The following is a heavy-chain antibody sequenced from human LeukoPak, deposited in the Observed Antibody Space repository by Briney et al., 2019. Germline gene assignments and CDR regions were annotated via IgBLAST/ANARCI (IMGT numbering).Heavy chain of an antibody. D-gene: IGHD6-19*01. CDR3: ARVYGGSGYNWFDP. V-gene: IGHV4-4*07. Sequence: KPSETLSLTCTVSIGSISSYYWSWIRHPAGKGLEWIGRIYTSGSPNYNPSLKSPVPMSVDTSKNQFSLKLSSVTAAATAVYYCARVYGGSGYNWFDPWGQGTLVTVSS. CDR2: IYTSGSP. CDR1: IGSISSYY. J-gene: IGHJ5*02.